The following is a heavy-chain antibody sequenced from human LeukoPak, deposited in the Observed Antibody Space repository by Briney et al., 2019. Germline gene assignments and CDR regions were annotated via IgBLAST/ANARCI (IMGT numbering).Heavy chain of an antibody. Sequence: SETLSLTCAVSGYSISSDYYWGWIRQPPGKGLEWIGTIYHSGSAYYNPSLKSRVTISVDTSKNQFSLKLSSVTAADTAVYYWARLYYDFWSGYSTNNWFDPWGQGTLVTVSS. CDR1: GYSISSDYY. J-gene: IGHJ5*02. CDR2: IYHSGSA. D-gene: IGHD3-3*01. CDR3: ARLYYDFWSGYSTNNWFDP. V-gene: IGHV4-38-2*01.